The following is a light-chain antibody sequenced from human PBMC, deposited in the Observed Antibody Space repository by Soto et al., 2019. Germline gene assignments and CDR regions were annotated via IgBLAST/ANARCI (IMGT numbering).Light chain of an antibody. CDR3: CSYGGSRAV. J-gene: IGLJ7*01. CDR2: EVS. V-gene: IGLV2-23*02. CDR1: SSDVGSHNL. Sequence: QSALTQPASVSGSPGQSITISCTGTSSDVGSHNLLSWYQQHPGQAPKLMIYEVSTRPFGVSARFSASMSGNTASLTISGLQAEDEAEYYCCSYGGSRAVFGGGTQLTVL.